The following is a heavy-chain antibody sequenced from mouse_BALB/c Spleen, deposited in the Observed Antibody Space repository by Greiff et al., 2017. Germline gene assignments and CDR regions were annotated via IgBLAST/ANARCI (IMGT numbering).Heavy chain of an antibody. D-gene: IGHD2-2*01. J-gene: IGHJ2*01. CDR2: INPYNGDT. CDR3: ARGGGYGDY. CDR1: GYSFTGYF. V-gene: IGHV1-20*02. Sequence: EVQLQQSGPELVKPGASVKISCKASGYSFTGYFMNWVMQSHGKSLEWIGLINPYNGDTFYNQKFKGKATLTVDKSSSTAHMELRSLASEDSAVYYCARGGGYGDYWGQGTTLTVSS.